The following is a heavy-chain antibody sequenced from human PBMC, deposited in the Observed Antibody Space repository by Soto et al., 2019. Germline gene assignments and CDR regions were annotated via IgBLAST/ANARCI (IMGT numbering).Heavy chain of an antibody. Sequence: QVQLQESGPGLVKPSQTLSLTCTVSGGSISSGGYYWSWSRQHPGKGLEWIGCLYYSGSTYYNPSLKSRVTISLYTSKNQFSLNLSSVTAADPAVYYCARGPPLLCGQGTLVTVSS. CDR2: LYYSGST. J-gene: IGHJ4*02. V-gene: IGHV4-31*03. CDR3: ARGPPLL. CDR1: GGSISSGGYY.